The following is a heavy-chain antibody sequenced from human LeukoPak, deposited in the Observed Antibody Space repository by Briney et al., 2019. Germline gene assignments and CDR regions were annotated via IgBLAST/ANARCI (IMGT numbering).Heavy chain of an antibody. Sequence: GGSLRLSCAASGFTFSTHAMTWVRQAPGKGLEWVSGINSNGDDIYYADSVRGRFTISRDNSKNALYLQMDSLRAEDTAVYYCANWIGSSSRDYWGQGTLVTVSS. D-gene: IGHD6-6*01. CDR2: INSNGDDI. V-gene: IGHV3-23*01. J-gene: IGHJ4*02. CDR3: ANWIGSSSRDY. CDR1: GFTFSTHA.